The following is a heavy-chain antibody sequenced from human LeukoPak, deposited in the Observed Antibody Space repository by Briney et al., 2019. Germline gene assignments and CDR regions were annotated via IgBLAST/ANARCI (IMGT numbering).Heavy chain of an antibody. CDR2: MNPNSGNT. J-gene: IGHJ4*02. V-gene: IGHV1-8*02. CDR1: GYIFTDFY. CDR3: ARGGHDSWYYYGSGSRGPFDY. D-gene: IGHD3-10*01. Sequence: ASVKVSCKASGYIFTDFYMHWVRQAPGQTLEWMGWMNPNSGNTGYAQKFQGRVTMTRNTSISTAYMELSSLRSEDTAVYYCARGGHDSWYYYGSGSRGPFDYWGQGTLVTVSS.